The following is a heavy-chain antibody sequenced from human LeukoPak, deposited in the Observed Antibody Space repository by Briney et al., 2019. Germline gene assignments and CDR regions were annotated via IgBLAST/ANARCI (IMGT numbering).Heavy chain of an antibody. D-gene: IGHD2-2*01. Sequence: PSGTLSLTRAVYGGSFSGYFWSSIRPPPGRGVDWVGGINLRGSTKYNPSLKSRVPISVVTSKNQSSLKLSSVTAADTAVYYCARGHDHRSKPPYCSSTSCYGRGYYYYGMAVWGKGTTVTVSS. V-gene: IGHV4-34*01. CDR3: ARGHDHRSKPPYCSSTSCYGRGYYYYGMAV. CDR2: INLRGST. CDR1: GGSFSGYF. J-gene: IGHJ6*04.